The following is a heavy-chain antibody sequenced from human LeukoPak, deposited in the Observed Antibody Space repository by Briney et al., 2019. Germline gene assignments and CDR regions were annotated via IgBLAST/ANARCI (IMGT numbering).Heavy chain of an antibody. J-gene: IGHJ5*02. Sequence: SQTLSLTCAISGDSVSSNSVTWNWIRQSPSSGLEWLGRTYYGSTWYNDYAVSVRGRITVNPDTSKNQFSLHLNSVTPEDTAVYYCARRLTQYDCFDPWGQGILVTVSS. CDR2: TYYGSTWYN. V-gene: IGHV6-1*01. CDR3: ARRLTQYDCFDP. D-gene: IGHD2-2*01. CDR1: GDSVSSNSVT.